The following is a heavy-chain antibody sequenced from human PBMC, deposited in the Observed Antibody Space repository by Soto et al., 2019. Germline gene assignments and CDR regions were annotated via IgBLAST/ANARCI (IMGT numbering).Heavy chain of an antibody. CDR1: GGSISRGDYY. CDR2: IYYSGST. D-gene: IGHD3-16*02. CDR3: ARVFGEYDYVWGSYRQDAFDI. V-gene: IGHV4-30-4*01. J-gene: IGHJ3*02. Sequence: TLSLTCTVSGGSISRGDYYWSWIRQPPGKGLEWIGYIYYSGSTYYNPSLKSRVTISVDTSKNQFSLKLSSVTAADTAVYYCARVFGEYDYVWGSYRQDAFDIWGQGTMVTVSS.